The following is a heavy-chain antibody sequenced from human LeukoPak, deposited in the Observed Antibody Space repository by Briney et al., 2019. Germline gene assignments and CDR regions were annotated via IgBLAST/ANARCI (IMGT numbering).Heavy chain of an antibody. V-gene: IGHV4-61*02. CDR3: ARMRLWSDV. CDR2: IYTSGST. D-gene: IGHD2-21*01. Sequence: PSQTLSLTCTVSGGSISSGSYYWSWIRQPAGKGLEWIGRIYTSGSTNYNPSLKSRVTISVDTSKNQFSLKLSSVTAADTAVYYCARMRLWSDVWGKGTTVTVSS. J-gene: IGHJ6*04. CDR1: GGSISSGSYY.